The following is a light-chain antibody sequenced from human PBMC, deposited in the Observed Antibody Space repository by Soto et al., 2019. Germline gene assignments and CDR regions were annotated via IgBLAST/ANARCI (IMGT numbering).Light chain of an antibody. V-gene: IGKV3-15*01. CDR3: QQYNNWRT. Sequence: IVMTQSPATLSVSPGERATLSCRASQSVSSNLAWYQQKPGQAPRLLIYGASTRATDIPARFSGSGSGTEFTLTISSLQSEDFAVYYCQQYNNWRTFGQGTKVDIK. J-gene: IGKJ1*01. CDR2: GAS. CDR1: QSVSSN.